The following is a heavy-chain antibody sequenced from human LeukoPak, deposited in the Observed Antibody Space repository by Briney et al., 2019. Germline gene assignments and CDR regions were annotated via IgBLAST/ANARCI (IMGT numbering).Heavy chain of an antibody. CDR1: GYTFTGYY. V-gene: IGHV1-2*02. Sequence: ASVKVSCKASGYTFTGYYMHWVRQAPPQGVEGMGWINPNSGGTNYAQKFQGRVTMTRGTSISTAYMELSRLRSDDTAVYYCARDSSPYCTNGVCFYSFDYWGQGTLVTVHS. J-gene: IGHJ4*02. CDR2: INPNSGGT. D-gene: IGHD2-8*01. CDR3: ARDSSPYCTNGVCFYSFDY.